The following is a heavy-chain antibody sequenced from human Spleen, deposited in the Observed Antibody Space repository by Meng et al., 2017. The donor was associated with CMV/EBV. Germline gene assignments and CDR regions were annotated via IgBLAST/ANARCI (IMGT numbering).Heavy chain of an antibody. CDR2: MFHSGST. V-gene: IGHV4-4*02. J-gene: IGHJ5*01. Sequence: SMWWSWVRQPPGKGLEWIGEMFHSGSTNYNPSLRSRVMISVDTSKNQFSLKLNSVTAADTAVYYCARGQSYDFWNGYYRGRWFDSWGQGTLVTVSS. D-gene: IGHD3-3*01. CDR1: SMW. CDR3: ARGQSYDFWNGYYRGRWFDS.